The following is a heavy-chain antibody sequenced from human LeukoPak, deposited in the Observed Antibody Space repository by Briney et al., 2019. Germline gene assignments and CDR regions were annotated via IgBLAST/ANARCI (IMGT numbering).Heavy chain of an antibody. D-gene: IGHD6-25*01. J-gene: IGHJ6*03. CDR1: GFTFANYW. CDR2: IKQDGSEE. V-gene: IGHV3-7*01. Sequence: GSLRLSCAAAGFTFANYWMTWVRQAPGKGLEWVANIKQDGSEEYYVDSVKGRFTISRDNAKNSLYLQMNSLRAEDTAVFYCARVGSSYYYYYMDVWGKGTTVTVSS. CDR3: ARVGSSYYYYYMDV.